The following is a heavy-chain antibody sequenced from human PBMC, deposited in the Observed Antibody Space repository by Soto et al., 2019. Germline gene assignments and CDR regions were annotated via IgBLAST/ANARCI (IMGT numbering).Heavy chain of an antibody. CDR3: AKAEKSSAVAGYFDS. CDR2: ISGSVGIT. D-gene: IGHD6-19*01. J-gene: IGHJ4*02. CDR1: EFMFSNYA. Sequence: GGSLRLSCAASEFMFSNYAMNWVRQAPGKGLEWVSAISGSVGITYYADSVKGRFTISRDNSKNTLYLQMNSLRAEDTAVYYCAKAEKSSAVAGYFDSWGEGTLVTVSS. V-gene: IGHV3-23*01.